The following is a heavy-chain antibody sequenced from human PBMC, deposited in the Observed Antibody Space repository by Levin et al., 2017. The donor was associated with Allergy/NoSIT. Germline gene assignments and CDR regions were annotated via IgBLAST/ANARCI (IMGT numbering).Heavy chain of an antibody. J-gene: IGHJ4*02. CDR1: GGSISGRTYY. CDR2: MYYSGST. CDR3: AKRNDYGDYYFET. V-gene: IGHV4-39*01. D-gene: IGHD4-17*01. Sequence: SQTLSLPCTVSGGSISGRTYYWAWIRQPPGKGLEWIGSMYYSGSTFYSPSLKSRVTISVDTSKNQFSLNLSSVTAADTAMYFCAKRNDYGDYYFETWGQGTQVTVSS.